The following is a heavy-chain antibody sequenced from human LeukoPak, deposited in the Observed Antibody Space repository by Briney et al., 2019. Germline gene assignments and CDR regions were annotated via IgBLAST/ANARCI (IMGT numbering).Heavy chain of an antibody. CDR3: ATALYGSGSYWFDP. J-gene: IGHJ5*02. D-gene: IGHD3-10*01. Sequence: GASVKVSCKVSGYTLTELSMHWVRQAPGKGLEWMGGFDPEDGETIYAQKFQGRVTMTEDTSTDTAYMELSSLRSEDTAVYYCATALYGSGSYWFDPWGQGTLVTVSS. V-gene: IGHV1-24*01. CDR2: FDPEDGET. CDR1: GYTLTELS.